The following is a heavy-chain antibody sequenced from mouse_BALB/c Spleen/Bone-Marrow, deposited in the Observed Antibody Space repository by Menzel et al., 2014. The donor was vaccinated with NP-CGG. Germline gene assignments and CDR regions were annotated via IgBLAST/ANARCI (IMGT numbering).Heavy chain of an antibody. J-gene: IGHJ3*01. D-gene: IGHD1-1*01. CDR3: ATYYYGRSLFAF. Sequence: EVQLVESGAELVKPGASLKLSCTASDFNIKDTYMHWVKQRPEQGLEWIGRIDPANGNTKYGPKFQVKATITADTSSNTTYLQLSSLTSEDTAVYYGATYYYGRSLFAFWGQGTLVTVSA. CDR2: IDPANGNT. V-gene: IGHV14-3*02. CDR1: DFNIKDTY.